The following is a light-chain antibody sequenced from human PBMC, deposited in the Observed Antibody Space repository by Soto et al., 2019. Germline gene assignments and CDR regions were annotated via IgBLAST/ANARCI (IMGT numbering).Light chain of an antibody. J-gene: IGLJ2*01. CDR3: QSYGV. Sequence: QPVLTQPPSVSGAPGQRVTISCTGSSSNIGAGYDVHWYQQLPGTAPKLLIYGNSNRPSGVPDRFSGSKSGTSASLAITGLRAEDEADYYCQSYGVFGGGTKLTVL. V-gene: IGLV1-40*01. CDR1: SSNIGAGYD. CDR2: GNS.